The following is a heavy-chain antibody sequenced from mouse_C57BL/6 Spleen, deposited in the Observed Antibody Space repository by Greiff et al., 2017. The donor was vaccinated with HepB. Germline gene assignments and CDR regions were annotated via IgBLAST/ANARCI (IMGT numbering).Heavy chain of an antibody. D-gene: IGHD2-3*01. CDR2: IYPGDGDT. CDR1: GYAFSSSW. V-gene: IGHV1-82*01. J-gene: IGHJ3*01. Sequence: QVQLQQSGPELVKPGASVKISCKASGYAFSSSWMNWVKQRPGKGLEWIGRIYPGDGDTNYNRKFKGKATLTADKSSSTAYMQLSSLTSEDSAVYFCARDDGYYVGVAYWGQGTLVTVSA. CDR3: ARDDGYYVGVAY.